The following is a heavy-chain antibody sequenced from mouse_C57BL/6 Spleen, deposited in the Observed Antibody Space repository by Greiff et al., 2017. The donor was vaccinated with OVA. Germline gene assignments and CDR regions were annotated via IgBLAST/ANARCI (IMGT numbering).Heavy chain of an antibody. V-gene: IGHV3-6*01. CDR3: AREGDYDEAWFAY. CDR2: ISYDGSN. D-gene: IGHD2-4*01. CDR1: GYSITSCYY. Sequence: EVKLMESGPGLVKPSQSLSLTCSVTGYSITSCYYWNWIRQFPENKMEWMGYISYDGSNNYNPSLKNRISITRDTSKNQSFLKLNSVTTEDTATYYCAREGDYDEAWFAYWGQGTLVTVSA. J-gene: IGHJ3*01.